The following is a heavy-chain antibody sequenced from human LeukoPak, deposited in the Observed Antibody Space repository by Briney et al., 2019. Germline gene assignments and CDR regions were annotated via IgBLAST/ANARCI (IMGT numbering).Heavy chain of an antibody. D-gene: IGHD2-15*01. J-gene: IGHJ3*02. CDR3: ARPLGDCSGGICYSQLDI. CDR1: GFTFSSYS. Sequence: GGSLRLSCAASGFTFSSYSMNWVRQAPGKGLEWVSYISSSSSTIYYADSVKGRFTVSRDNAKNSLYLQMNSLRGEDTAVYYCARPLGDCSGGICYSQLDIWGQGTMVTVSS. V-gene: IGHV3-48*04. CDR2: ISSSSSTI.